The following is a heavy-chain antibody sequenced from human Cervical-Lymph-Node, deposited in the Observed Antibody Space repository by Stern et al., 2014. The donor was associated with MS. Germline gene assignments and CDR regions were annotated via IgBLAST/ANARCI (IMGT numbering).Heavy chain of an antibody. D-gene: IGHD2-21*02. J-gene: IGHJ3*02. CDR3: ASTVTAIRIDAFDI. CDR1: GGSITNYY. Sequence: VQLVESGPGLVKPSETLSLTCTVSGGSITNYYWSWIRQPPGKGLEWIGYMFHNGSPSYNPSLKSRLRISVDTSQNQFSLRLTSVTAADTAVYYCASTVTAIRIDAFDIWGLGTMVTVSS. V-gene: IGHV4-59*01. CDR2: MFHNGSP.